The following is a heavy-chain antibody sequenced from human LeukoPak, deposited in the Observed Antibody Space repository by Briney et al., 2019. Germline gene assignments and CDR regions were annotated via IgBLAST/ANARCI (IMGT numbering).Heavy chain of an antibody. CDR1: GLTFRSYG. D-gene: IGHD2-15*01. CDR3: TNGDCRGGRCSSGAY. CDR2: TRDDGSKN. J-gene: IGHJ4*02. V-gene: IGHV3-30*02. Sequence: GGSPTLSCAASGLTFRSYGMHWVRQAPGKGLEWVAYTRDDGSKNWYGDSVKGRFTISRDNPKNTLYLQMKSLRGEDTAVYYCTNGDCRGGRCSSGAYWGQGTLVTVSS.